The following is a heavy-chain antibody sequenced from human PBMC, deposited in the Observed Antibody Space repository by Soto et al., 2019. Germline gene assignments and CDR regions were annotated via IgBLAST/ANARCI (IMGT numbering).Heavy chain of an antibody. CDR2: ISAYNGNT. Sequence: QVQLVQSGAEVKKPGASVKVSCKASGYTFTSYGISWVRQAPGQGLEWMGWISAYNGNTNYAQKLQGRVTMTTDSSTSTAYMELRSLRSDDTAVYYCAREIGGDYVWGSYRTFDYWGQGTLVTVSS. CDR3: AREIGGDYVWGSYRTFDY. CDR1: GYTFTSYG. D-gene: IGHD3-16*02. V-gene: IGHV1-18*04. J-gene: IGHJ4*02.